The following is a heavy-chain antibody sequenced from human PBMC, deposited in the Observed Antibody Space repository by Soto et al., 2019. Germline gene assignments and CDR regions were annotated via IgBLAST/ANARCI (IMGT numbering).Heavy chain of an antibody. D-gene: IGHD3-9*01. V-gene: IGHV2-5*02. CDR1: GFSLSTSGVG. J-gene: IGHJ1*01. Sequence: SGPTLENPTQTLALTCTFSGFSLSTSGVGVGWIRQPPGKALEWLALIYWDDDKRYSPSLKSRLTVTKDTSKNQVVLTMTNMDPVDTATYYCAYRYLTGYFHHWGQGTLVTVSS. CDR3: AYRYLTGYFHH. CDR2: IYWDDDK.